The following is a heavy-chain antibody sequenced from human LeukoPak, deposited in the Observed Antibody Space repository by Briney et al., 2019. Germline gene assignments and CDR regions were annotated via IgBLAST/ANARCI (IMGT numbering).Heavy chain of an antibody. CDR3: ASVPGDYYDSSGYTPFDY. Sequence: SVKVSCKASGGTFSSYAISWVRQAPGQGLEWMGGIIPIFGTANYAQKFQGRVTITADESTSTAYMELSSLRSEDTTVYYCASVPGDYYDSSGYTPFDYWGQGTLVTVSS. J-gene: IGHJ4*02. V-gene: IGHV1-69*13. CDR1: GGTFSSYA. D-gene: IGHD3-22*01. CDR2: IIPIFGTA.